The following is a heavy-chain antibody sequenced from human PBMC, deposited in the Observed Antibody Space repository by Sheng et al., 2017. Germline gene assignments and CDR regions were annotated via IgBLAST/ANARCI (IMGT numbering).Heavy chain of an antibody. D-gene: IGHD6-13*01. CDR1: GFTFSSYS. CDR3: AKDDRAAAAADY. J-gene: IGHJ4*02. CDR2: ISYDGSNK. V-gene: IGHV3-30*18. Sequence: QVQLVESGGGVVQPGRSLRLSCAASGFTFSSYSMHWVRQAPGKGLEWVAVISYDGSNKYYADSVKGRFTISRDNSKNTLYLQMNSLRAEDTAVYYCAKDDRAAAAADYWGQGTLVTVSS.